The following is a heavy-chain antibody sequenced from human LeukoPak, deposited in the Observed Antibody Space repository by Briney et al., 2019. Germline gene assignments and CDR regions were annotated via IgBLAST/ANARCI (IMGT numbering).Heavy chain of an antibody. D-gene: IGHD2-2*01. J-gene: IGHJ6*03. Sequence: SETLSLTCAVYGGSFSGYYWSWIRQPPGKGLEWIGEINHSGSTNYNPSLKSRVTISVDTSKNQFSLKLSSVTAADTAVYYCAREGIVVVPATKYYYYYMDVWGKGTTVTVSS. CDR2: INHSGST. CDR1: GGSFSGYY. V-gene: IGHV4-34*01. CDR3: AREGIVVVPATKYYYYYMDV.